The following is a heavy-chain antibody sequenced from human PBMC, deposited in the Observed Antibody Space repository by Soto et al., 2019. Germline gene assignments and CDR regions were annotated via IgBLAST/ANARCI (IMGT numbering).Heavy chain of an antibody. V-gene: IGHV3-7*01. Sequence: GGSLRLSCAASGFTLSSYWMSWVRQAPGKGLEWVANIKEDGSEKYYVDSVKGRFTISRDNAKNSLYLQMNSLRAEDTAVYYCARAPTYYDFWSGYKYFQHWGQGTLVTVSS. J-gene: IGHJ1*01. CDR2: IKEDGSEK. CDR1: GFTLSSYW. CDR3: ARAPTYYDFWSGYKYFQH. D-gene: IGHD3-3*01.